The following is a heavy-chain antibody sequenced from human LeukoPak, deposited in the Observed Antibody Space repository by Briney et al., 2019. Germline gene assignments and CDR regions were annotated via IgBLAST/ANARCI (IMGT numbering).Heavy chain of an antibody. CDR1: GFSVSSNY. V-gene: IGHV3-53*01. J-gene: IGHJ5*02. D-gene: IGHD3-10*01. Sequence: PGGSLRLSCAGSGFSVSSNYMSWVRQAPGKGLEWLSVIYRGDTTYYEDSVKGRFTISRDNTKNTLYLQMNSLRAEDTAVYYCARLEVRGVIGPWGQGTLVRVSS. CDR3: ARLEVRGVIGP. CDR2: IYRGDTT.